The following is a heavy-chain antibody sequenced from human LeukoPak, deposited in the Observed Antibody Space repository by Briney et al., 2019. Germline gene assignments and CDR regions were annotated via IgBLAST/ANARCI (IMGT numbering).Heavy chain of an antibody. CDR2: ISYSGRS. CDR3: ARARNYYDSSDYYYEGDAFDI. D-gene: IGHD3-22*01. J-gene: IGHJ3*02. CDR1: GGSIISTIYY. V-gene: IGHV4-39*07. Sequence: SETLSLTCTVSGGSIISTIYYWGWIRQSPGKGLDWIGSISYSGRSFRKPSLKSRVTIAVDTSKNQFSLKLSSVTAADTAVYFCARARNYYDSSDYYYEGDAFDIWGQGTMVIVSS.